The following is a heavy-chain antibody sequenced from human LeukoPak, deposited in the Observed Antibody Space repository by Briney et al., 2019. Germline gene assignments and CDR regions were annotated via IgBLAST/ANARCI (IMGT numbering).Heavy chain of an antibody. J-gene: IGHJ4*02. CDR2: ISYDGSNK. CDR3: ATDARYFDY. V-gene: IGHV3-30*01. D-gene: IGHD6-6*01. CDR1: GFTFSSYA. Sequence: GGSLRLSCAASGFTFSSYAMHWVRQAPGKGLEWVAVISYDGSNKYYADSVQGRFTISRDNSKNTLYLQMNSLRAEDTAVYSCATDARYFDYWGQGTLVTVSS.